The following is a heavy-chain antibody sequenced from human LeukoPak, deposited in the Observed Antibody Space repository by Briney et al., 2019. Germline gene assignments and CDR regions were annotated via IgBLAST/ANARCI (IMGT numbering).Heavy chain of an antibody. CDR3: ARGWTWIQLWDGYFDY. V-gene: IGHV3-30-3*01. J-gene: IGHJ4*02. CDR1: GFTFSSYA. D-gene: IGHD5-18*01. Sequence: GSLRLSCAASGFTFSSYAMHWVRQAPGKGLEWVAVISYDGSNKYYADSVKGRFTISRDNSKNTLYLQMNSLRAKDTAVYYCARGWTWIQLWDGYFDYWGQGTLVTVSS. CDR2: ISYDGSNK.